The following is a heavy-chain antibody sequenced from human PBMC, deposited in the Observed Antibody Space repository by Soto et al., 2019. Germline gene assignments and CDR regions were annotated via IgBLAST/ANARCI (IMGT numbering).Heavy chain of an antibody. CDR1: GFTFNNYG. Sequence: QVQLVESGGGVVQPGTSLRLSCAASGFTFNNYGMHWVRQAPGTGLEWVATISNDGRDKYYADSVKGRLTISRDSSKNTLYLQMNSLRAEDTAVYYCAKDQGIAASHGVDWGQGTLVTVSS. D-gene: IGHD6-13*01. V-gene: IGHV3-30*18. CDR2: ISNDGRDK. J-gene: IGHJ3*01. CDR3: AKDQGIAASHGVD.